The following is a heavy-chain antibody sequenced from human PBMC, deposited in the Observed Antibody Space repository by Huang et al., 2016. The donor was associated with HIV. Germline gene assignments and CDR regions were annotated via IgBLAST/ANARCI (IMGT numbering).Heavy chain of an antibody. V-gene: IGHV1-46*01. CDR1: GYTFTTYH. J-gene: IGHJ4*02. CDR2: INTSGAST. CDR3: ARALLLFGLGSPLDF. Sequence: QVQLVQSGAEVKKPGASVKISCKASGYTFTTYHMHWVRQAPGQGLEWMGMINTSGASTRDAPTFQGRVTMTSATSTSTVYMELSSLTPEDTAVYYCARALLLFGLGSPLDFWGQGSLVTVSS. D-gene: IGHD3-10*01.